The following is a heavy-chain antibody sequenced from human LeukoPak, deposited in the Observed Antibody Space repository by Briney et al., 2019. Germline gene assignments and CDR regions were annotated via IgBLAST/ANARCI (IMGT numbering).Heavy chain of an antibody. CDR1: GGSISSYY. J-gene: IGHJ4*02. V-gene: IGHV4-59*01. CDR3: ARANIYDFWSGYYYFDY. CDR2: IYYSGST. Sequence: PSETLSLTCTVSGGSISSYYWSWIRQPPGKGLEWIGYIYYSGSTNYNPSLKSRVTISVDTSKNQFSLKLSSVTAADTAVYYCARANIYDFWSGYYYFDYWGQGTLATVSS. D-gene: IGHD3-3*01.